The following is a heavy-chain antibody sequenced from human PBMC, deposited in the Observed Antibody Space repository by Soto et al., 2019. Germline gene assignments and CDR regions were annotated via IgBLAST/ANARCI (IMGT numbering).Heavy chain of an antibody. J-gene: IGHJ5*02. CDR1: GFTFSDYY. CDR3: ARDQTSHLRGGFDP. Sequence: GGSLTLSCAASGFTFSDYYMSWIRQAPGKGLEWVSYISSSGSTIYYADSVKGRFTISRDNAKNSLYLQMNSLRAEDTAVYYCARDQTSHLRGGFDPWGQGTLVTVSS. D-gene: IGHD3-16*01. CDR2: ISSSGSTI. V-gene: IGHV3-11*04.